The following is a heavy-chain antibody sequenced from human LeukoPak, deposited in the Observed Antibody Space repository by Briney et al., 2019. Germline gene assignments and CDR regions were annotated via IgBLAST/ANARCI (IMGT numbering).Heavy chain of an antibody. CDR1: GYTFTSYD. CDR3: ARGRRSSWPYYYGMDV. J-gene: IGHJ6*02. V-gene: IGHV1-8*01. Sequence: ASVKVSCKASGYTFTSYDINWVRQATGQGLEWMGWMNPNSGNTGYAQKFQGRVTMTRNTSISTAYMELSSLRSEDTAVYYCARGRRSSWPYYYGMDVWGQGTTVTVSS. D-gene: IGHD6-13*01. CDR2: MNPNSGNT.